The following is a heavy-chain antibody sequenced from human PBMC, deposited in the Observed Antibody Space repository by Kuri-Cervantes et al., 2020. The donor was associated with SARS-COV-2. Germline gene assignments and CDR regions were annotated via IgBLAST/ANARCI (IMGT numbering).Heavy chain of an antibody. CDR3: ARVMPRFLEWPIGY. J-gene: IGHJ4*02. D-gene: IGHD3-3*01. V-gene: IGHV4-34*01. CDR2: VNHRGDT. Sequence: SQTLSLTCAYYGETFSGYYWNWIRQSPGRGLEWIGEVNHRGDTNYNPSLKSRVTISVDTSKNQFSLKLSSVTAADTAVYYCARVMPRFLEWPIGYWGQGTLVTVSS. CDR1: GETFSGYY.